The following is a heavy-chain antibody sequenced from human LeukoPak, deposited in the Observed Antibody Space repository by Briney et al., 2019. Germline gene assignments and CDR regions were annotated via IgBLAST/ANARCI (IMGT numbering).Heavy chain of an antibody. CDR1: GYTFTGYY. J-gene: IGHJ4*02. V-gene: IGHV1-2*06. Sequence: ALVKVSCKASGYTFTGYYLHWVRQAPGQGLEWMGRTNPNSGGTDYAQTFQGRVTMTRDTSVSIAYMELSSLRSDDTAVYYCARYYSGSYDFWGQGTLVTVSS. D-gene: IGHD1-26*01. CDR3: ARYYSGSYDF. CDR2: TNPNSGGT.